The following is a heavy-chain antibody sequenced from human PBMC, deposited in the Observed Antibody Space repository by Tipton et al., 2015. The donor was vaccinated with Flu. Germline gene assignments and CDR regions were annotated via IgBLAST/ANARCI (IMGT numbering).Heavy chain of an antibody. Sequence: SLRLSCAASGFTFSSYWMSWVRQAPGKGPEWVANIKQDGSEKYYVDSVKGRFTISRGNAKNSLYLQMNSLRAEDTAVYYCARDSPMIVVVTTDAFDIWGQGTMVTVSS. D-gene: IGHD3-22*01. CDR1: GFTFSSYW. V-gene: IGHV3-7*01. J-gene: IGHJ3*02. CDR3: ARDSPMIVVVTTDAFDI. CDR2: IKQDGSEK.